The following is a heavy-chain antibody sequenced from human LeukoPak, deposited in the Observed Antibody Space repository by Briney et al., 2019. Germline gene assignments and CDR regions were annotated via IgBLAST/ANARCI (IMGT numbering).Heavy chain of an antibody. V-gene: IGHV1-46*01. J-gene: IGHJ6*02. CDR1: GYTFTSYY. CDR3: ARSEYYGSGSYQYYYCGMDV. D-gene: IGHD3-10*01. CDR2: INPSGGST. Sequence: GASVKVSCKASGYTFTSYYMHWVRQAPGQGLEWMGIINPSGGSTSYAQKFQGRVTMTRDTSTSTVYMELSSLRSEDTAVYYCARSEYYGSGSYQYYYCGMDVWGQGTTVSVSS.